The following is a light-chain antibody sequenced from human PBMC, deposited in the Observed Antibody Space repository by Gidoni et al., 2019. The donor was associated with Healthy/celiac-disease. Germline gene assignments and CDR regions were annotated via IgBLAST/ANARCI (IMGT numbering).Light chain of an antibody. CDR2: DDS. V-gene: IGLV3-21*02. Sequence: SYVLTQPPSVSVAPGQTARINCGGNNIGSKSVHWYQQNTGQALVLVVYDDSDRPSGIPERFSGSNSGNTATLTISRVEAGDEADYYCQVWDSSSDHRGVFGGGTKLTVL. CDR1: NIGSKS. CDR3: QVWDSSSDHRGV. J-gene: IGLJ3*02.